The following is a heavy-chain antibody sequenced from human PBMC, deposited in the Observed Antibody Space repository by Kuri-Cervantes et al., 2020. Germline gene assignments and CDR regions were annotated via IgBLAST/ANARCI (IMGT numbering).Heavy chain of an antibody. CDR2: ISSSSSYI. D-gene: IGHD3-22*01. V-gene: IGHV3-21*03. J-gene: IGHJ6*03. CDR3: ARPYYYDSSDYDCYYYMDV. CDR1: GFAFSTYA. Sequence: GESLKISCAASGFAFSTYAMSWVRQVPGKGLEWVSSISSSSSYIYYADSVKGRFTISRDNAKNSLYLQMNSLRAEDTAVYYCARPYYYDSSDYDCYYYMDVWGKGTTVTVSS.